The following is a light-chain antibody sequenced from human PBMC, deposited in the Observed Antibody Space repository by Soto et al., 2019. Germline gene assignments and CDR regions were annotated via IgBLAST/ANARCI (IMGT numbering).Light chain of an antibody. CDR2: DAS. J-gene: IGKJ2*01. CDR3: HQYGSSPDT. Sequence: EIVLTQSPATLSLSPGERATLSCRASQTVSSTYLAWYQQKPGQPPRLLIYDASSRATGIPARFSGSGSGTDFTLTSSRREPEDFAVYYCHQYGSSPDTFGQGAKLEI. V-gene: IGKV3-20*01. CDR1: QTVSSTY.